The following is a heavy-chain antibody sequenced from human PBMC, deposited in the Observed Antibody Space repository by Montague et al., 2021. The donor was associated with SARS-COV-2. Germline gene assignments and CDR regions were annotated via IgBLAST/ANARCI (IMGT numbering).Heavy chain of an antibody. D-gene: IGHD1-26*01. V-gene: IGHV4-59*02. J-gene: IGHJ4*02. Sequence: SETLSLTCTVSGDSVSHDFWTWIRQPPGKGLEWIGYVYYSRSSSYNPPXXCRVSIAVDTSKNQFSLRLSTVTAADTAIYYCVRDPAPSGSGTFYDYWGQGTLVAVSS. CDR3: VRDPAPSGSGTFYDY. CDR2: VYYSRSS. CDR1: GDSVSHDF.